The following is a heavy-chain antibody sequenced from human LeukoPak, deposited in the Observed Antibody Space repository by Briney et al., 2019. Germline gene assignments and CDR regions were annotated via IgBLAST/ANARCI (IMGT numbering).Heavy chain of an antibody. D-gene: IGHD3-3*01. Sequence: GGSLRLSCAASGFTFSSYAMGWVRQAPGKGLEWVSAISGSGGSTYYADSVKGRFTISRDNSKNTLYLQMNSLRAEDTAVYYCAKATYDFWSGYYIGLDYWGQGTLVTVSS. J-gene: IGHJ4*02. CDR3: AKATYDFWSGYYIGLDY. CDR1: GFTFSSYA. V-gene: IGHV3-23*01. CDR2: ISGSGGST.